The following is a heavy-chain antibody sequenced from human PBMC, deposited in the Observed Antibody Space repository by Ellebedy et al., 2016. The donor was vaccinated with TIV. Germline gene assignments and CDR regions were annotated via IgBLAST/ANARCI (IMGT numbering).Heavy chain of an antibody. D-gene: IGHD2-21*02. CDR1: GDSINSYY. CDR2: IYYSGST. J-gene: IGHJ4*02. CDR3: ARDADCGGDCYPDY. V-gene: IGHV4-59*01. Sequence: SETLSLTCTVSGDSINSYYWSWIRQPPGKGLEWIGYIYYSGSTNYNPSLKSRVTISVDTSKNQFSLKLSSVTAADTAVYYCARDADCGGDCYPDYWGQGTLVTVSS.